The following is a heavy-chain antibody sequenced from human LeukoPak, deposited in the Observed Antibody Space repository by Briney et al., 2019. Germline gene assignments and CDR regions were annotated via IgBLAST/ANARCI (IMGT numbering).Heavy chain of an antibody. J-gene: IGHJ4*02. D-gene: IGHD5-18*01. CDR1: GGSISSYY. CDR3: ARGDSYGTTFDY. V-gene: IGHV4-59*12. CDR2: IYYSGST. Sequence: PSQTLSLTCTVSGGSISSYYWSWIRQPPGKGLEWIGYIYYSGSTNYNPSLKSRVTISVDTSKNQFSLKLSSVTAADTAVYYCARGDSYGTTFDYWGQGTLVTVSS.